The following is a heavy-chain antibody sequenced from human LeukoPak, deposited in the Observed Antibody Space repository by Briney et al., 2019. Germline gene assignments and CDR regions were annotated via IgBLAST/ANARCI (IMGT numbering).Heavy chain of an antibody. D-gene: IGHD1-26*01. Sequence: PSETLSLTCTVSGYTVETGYYWACLRQPPGKGLEWIGSIYRSATTYYNPSLKSRVLISMDMSKNEVSLSLTSVTAADTAVYYCAREWATYHNWYDPWGQGTLVIVSS. V-gene: IGHV4-38-2*02. CDR1: GYTVETGYY. J-gene: IGHJ5*02. CDR2: IYRSATT. CDR3: AREWATYHNWYDP.